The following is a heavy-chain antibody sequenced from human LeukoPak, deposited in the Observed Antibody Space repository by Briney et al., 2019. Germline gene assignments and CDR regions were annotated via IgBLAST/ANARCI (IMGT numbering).Heavy chain of an antibody. CDR3: TRPNDFWSGYVDY. Sequence: SETLSLTCTVSGGSISSSSYYWGWIRQPPGKGLEWIGSIYYSGSTYYNPSLKSRVTISVDTSKNQFSLKLSSVTAADTAVYYCTRPNDFWSGYVDYWGQGTLVTVSS. V-gene: IGHV4-39*01. J-gene: IGHJ4*02. CDR1: GGSISSSSYY. CDR2: IYYSGST. D-gene: IGHD3-3*01.